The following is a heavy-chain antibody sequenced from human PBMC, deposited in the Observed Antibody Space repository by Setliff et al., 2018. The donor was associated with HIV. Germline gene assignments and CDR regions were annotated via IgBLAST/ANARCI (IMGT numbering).Heavy chain of an antibody. CDR2: MYHVGNT. CDR1: GYSISNGYY. CDR3: ARGEACGGGCHYAFEL. D-gene: IGHD2-21*02. V-gene: IGHV4-38-2*02. Sequence: SETLSLTCNVSGYSISNGYYWGWIRQTPGKGLEWIGSMYHVGNTYFNSSLKSRVSISIDTSKNQFYLKLRSVTAADTAVYYCARGEACGGGCHYAFELWGRGTMVTVSS. J-gene: IGHJ3*01.